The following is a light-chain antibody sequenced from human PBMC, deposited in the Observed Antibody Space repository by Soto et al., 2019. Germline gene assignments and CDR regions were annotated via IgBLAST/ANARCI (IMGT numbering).Light chain of an antibody. CDR1: QSVSSSY. Sequence: EIVLTQSAATLSLSPGERATLSCRASQSVSSSYLAWYQQKPGQSPRLLIYGGSTRATAIPDRFSGSGSGADFTLTITSLQPEDFATYYCQQRSNWPPITFGQGTRLEIK. CDR3: QQRSNWPPIT. V-gene: IGKV3D-20*02. J-gene: IGKJ5*01. CDR2: GGS.